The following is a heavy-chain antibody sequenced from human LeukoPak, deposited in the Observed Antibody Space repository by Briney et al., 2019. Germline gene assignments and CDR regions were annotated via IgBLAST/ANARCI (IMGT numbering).Heavy chain of an antibody. D-gene: IGHD4-17*01. CDR1: GGSISSYY. J-gene: IGHJ4*02. V-gene: IGHV4-59*08. Sequence: SETLSLTCTVSGGSISSYYWSWIRQPPGKGLEWIGYIYYSRSTNYNPSLKSRVTISVDTSKNQFSLKLSSVTAADTAVYYCARGTTVTTPDYWGQGTLVTVSS. CDR3: ARGTTVTTPDY. CDR2: IYYSRST.